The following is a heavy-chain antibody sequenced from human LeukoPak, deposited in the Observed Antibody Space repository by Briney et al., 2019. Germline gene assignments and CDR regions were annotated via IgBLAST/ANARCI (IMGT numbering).Heavy chain of an antibody. CDR1: GFTFSNSW. CDR2: IKQDGSEK. J-gene: IGHJ4*02. D-gene: IGHD5-12*01. CDR3: TRGDRGYAESLY. Sequence: GGSLRLSCAASGFTFSNSWMSWIRQAPGQGLEWVANIKQDGSEKYYVDSVEGRFVIFRDNAKNSLYLQMHSLRAEDTAVYYCTRGDRGYAESLYWGRGTLVTVSS. V-gene: IGHV3-7*02.